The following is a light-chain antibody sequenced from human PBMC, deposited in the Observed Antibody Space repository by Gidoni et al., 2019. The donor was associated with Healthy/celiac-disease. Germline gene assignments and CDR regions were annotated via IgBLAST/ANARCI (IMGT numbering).Light chain of an antibody. CDR1: QSISSW. CDR2: KAS. V-gene: IGKV1-5*03. Sequence: DIQMTQSPSTLSASVGDRVTITCRASQSISSWLAWYQQKPGKAPKLLIYKASSLEIGVPSRFSGSGSGTEFTLTISSLQPDDFATYYCKQYNSYSLTFGGGTKVEIK. J-gene: IGKJ4*01. CDR3: KQYNSYSLT.